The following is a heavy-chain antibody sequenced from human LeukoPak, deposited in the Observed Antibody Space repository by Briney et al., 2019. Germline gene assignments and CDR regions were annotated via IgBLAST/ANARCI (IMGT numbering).Heavy chain of an antibody. CDR1: GGSISSSSYY. Sequence: SETLSLTCTVSGGSISSSSYYWGWIRQPPGKGLEWIGSIYYSGSTYYNPSLKSRVTISVDTSKNQFSLELSSVTAADTAVYYCARRDSSGWYYAFDIWGQGTMVTVSS. V-gene: IGHV4-39*01. CDR2: IYYSGST. CDR3: ARRDSSGWYYAFDI. J-gene: IGHJ3*02. D-gene: IGHD6-19*01.